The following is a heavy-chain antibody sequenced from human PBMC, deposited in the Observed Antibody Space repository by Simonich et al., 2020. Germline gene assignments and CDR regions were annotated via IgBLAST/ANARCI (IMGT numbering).Heavy chain of an antibody. Sequence: EVQLLESGGGLVQPGGSLRLSCAASGFTFGSYAMSWVRQAPVDGRELVSAFSGSGGSTYYAGSVKGRFTISRDNSKNTLYLQMNSLRAEDTAVYYCAKDSSLVGATDWFDPWGQGTLVTVSS. CDR3: AKDSSLVGATDWFDP. CDR1: GFTFGSYA. CDR2: FSGSGGST. V-gene: IGHV3-23*01. D-gene: IGHD1-26*01. J-gene: IGHJ5*02.